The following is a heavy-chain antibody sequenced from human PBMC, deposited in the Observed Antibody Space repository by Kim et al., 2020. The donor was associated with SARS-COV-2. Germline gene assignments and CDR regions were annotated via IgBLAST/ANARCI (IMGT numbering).Heavy chain of an antibody. Sequence: ASVKVSCKASGYTFTSYGISWVRQAPGQGLEWLGWVGAYNGDTNYAQNLQGRVTLTTDTSTSTAFLELRSLRSDDTAVYFCERDRGYGDDTFDYWGQGTLVTVSS. CDR2: VGAYNGDT. D-gene: IGHD4-17*01. V-gene: IGHV1-18*01. J-gene: IGHJ4*02. CDR3: ERDRGYGDDTFDY. CDR1: GYTFTSYG.